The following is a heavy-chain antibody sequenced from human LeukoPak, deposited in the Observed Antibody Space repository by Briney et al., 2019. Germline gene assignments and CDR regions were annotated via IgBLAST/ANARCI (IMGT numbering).Heavy chain of an antibody. Sequence: GGSLRLSCAASGFTFSSHFMNWVRQAPGKGLEWVSSISGSGSYIYYAESVKGRFTISRDNAKKSLYLQMNSLRAEDTAVYYCAKSITRIVVEPDYWGQGTLVTVSS. D-gene: IGHD3-22*01. CDR3: AKSITRIVVEPDY. CDR1: GFTFSSHF. V-gene: IGHV3-21*01. J-gene: IGHJ4*02. CDR2: ISGSGSYI.